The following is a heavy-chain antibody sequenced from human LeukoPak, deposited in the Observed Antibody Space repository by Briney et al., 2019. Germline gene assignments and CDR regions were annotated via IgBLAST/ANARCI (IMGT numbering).Heavy chain of an antibody. D-gene: IGHD3-3*01. CDR3: ARGDDFWSGNYYYMDV. J-gene: IGHJ6*03. CDR1: GFTFSSYG. V-gene: IGHV3-33*01. Sequence: PGRSLRLSCAASGFTFSSYGMHWVRQAPGKGLKWVAVIWYDGSNKYYADSVKGRFTISRDNSKNTLYLQMNSLRAEDTAVYYCARGDDFWSGNYYYMDVWGKRTTVTVSS. CDR2: IWYDGSNK.